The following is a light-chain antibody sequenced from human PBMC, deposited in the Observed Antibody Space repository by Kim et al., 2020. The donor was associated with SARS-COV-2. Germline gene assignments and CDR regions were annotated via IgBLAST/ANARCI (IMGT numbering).Light chain of an antibody. CDR2: DAS. CDR1: QDISKY. CDR3: QQYDNLPYT. Sequence: SASVGDRVTITCQASQDISKYLNWYQQKPEKAPKLLIYDASNLETGVPSRFSGSGSETDFTFTISSLQPEDIATYYCQQYDNLPYTFGQGTKLEIK. V-gene: IGKV1-33*01. J-gene: IGKJ2*01.